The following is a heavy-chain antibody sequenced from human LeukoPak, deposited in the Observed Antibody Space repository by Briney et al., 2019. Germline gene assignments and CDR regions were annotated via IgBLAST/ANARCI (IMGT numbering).Heavy chain of an antibody. CDR3: ATGGGTSYPFDY. V-gene: IGHV3-21*01. CDR2: MSSSSYI. CDR1: GFTFSSYS. J-gene: IGHJ4*02. Sequence: GGSLRLSCAASGFTFSSYSMNWVRQRPRKGLEWVSSMSSSSYIYYADSVKGRFTISRDNATNSLYLQMNSLRAEATAAYYCATGGGTSYPFDYWGQGTLVTVSS. D-gene: IGHD2-2*01.